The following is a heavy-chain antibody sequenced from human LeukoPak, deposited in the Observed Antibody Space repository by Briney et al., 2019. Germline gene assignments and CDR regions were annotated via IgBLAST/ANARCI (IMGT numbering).Heavy chain of an antibody. Sequence: PGGSLRLSCAASGFTFSRHDMNWVRQAPGKGPEWVGVISYDGTNKDDADSVKGRFTISRDNSKNTLYLQMNSLRAEDTAVYYCARVADYGPSDYQGMDVWGQGTTVTVSS. CDR1: GFTFSRHD. V-gene: IGHV3-30-3*01. D-gene: IGHD4-17*01. J-gene: IGHJ6*02. CDR3: ARVADYGPSDYQGMDV. CDR2: ISYDGTNK.